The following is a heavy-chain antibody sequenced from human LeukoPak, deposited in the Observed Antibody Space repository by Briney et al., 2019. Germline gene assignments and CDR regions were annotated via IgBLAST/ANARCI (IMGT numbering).Heavy chain of an antibody. CDR3: ARALWGRAFDI. Sequence: SKTLSLTCTVSGGSISSSSYYWGWIRQPPGKGLEWIGSIYYSGSTYYNPSLKSRVTISVDTSKNQFSLKLSSVTAADTAVYYCARALWGRAFDIWGQGTMVTVSS. J-gene: IGHJ3*02. D-gene: IGHD3-10*01. CDR2: IYYSGST. V-gene: IGHV4-39*01. CDR1: GGSISSSSYY.